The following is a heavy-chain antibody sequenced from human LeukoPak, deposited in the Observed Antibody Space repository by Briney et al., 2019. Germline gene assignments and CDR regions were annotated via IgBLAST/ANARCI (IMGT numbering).Heavy chain of an antibody. CDR1: GFSFSSNW. Sequence: PGGSLRLSCAASGFSFSSNWMSWVRRAPGKGLEWVANIKEDGSDKYYVDSVKGRFTISRDNAKNSVYLHMNSLRAEDTAVYYCARRIIAPGKYFDFWGQGTLVTVSS. CDR2: IKEDGSDK. CDR3: ARRIIAPGKYFDF. J-gene: IGHJ4*02. D-gene: IGHD6-13*01. V-gene: IGHV3-7*01.